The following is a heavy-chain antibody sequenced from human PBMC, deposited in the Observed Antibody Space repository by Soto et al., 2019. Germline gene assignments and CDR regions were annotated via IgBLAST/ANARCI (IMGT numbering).Heavy chain of an antibody. CDR3: ASGVGYGYNWFDP. V-gene: IGHV1-46*01. CDR2: INPSGGST. D-gene: IGHD5-18*01. J-gene: IGHJ5*02. Sequence: ASVKVSCKASGGTFSSYTISWVRQAPGQGLEWMGIINPSGGSTSYAQKFQGRVTMTRDTSTSTVYMELSSLRSEDTAVYYCASGVGYGYNWFDPWGQGTLVTVSS. CDR1: GGTFSSYT.